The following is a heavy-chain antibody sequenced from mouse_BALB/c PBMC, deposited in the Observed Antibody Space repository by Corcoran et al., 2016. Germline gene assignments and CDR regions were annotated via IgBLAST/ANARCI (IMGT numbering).Heavy chain of an antibody. CDR3: AREGEGYRYDVAYAKDY. CDR1: GYSFSCYY. D-gene: IGHD2-14*01. V-gene: IGHV1S34*01. Sequence: LVKTGASVKISCKASGYSFSCYYLHWVKQSHGRSLEWIGYISCYNGASSYNQKFKGKATFTVETSSSTAYMQFNSLTSEDSAVYYCAREGEGYRYDVAYAKDYWGQGTSVTVSS. J-gene: IGHJ4*01. CDR2: ISCYNGAS.